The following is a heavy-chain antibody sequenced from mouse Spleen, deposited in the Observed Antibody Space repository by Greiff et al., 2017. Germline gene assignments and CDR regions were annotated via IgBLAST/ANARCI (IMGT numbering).Heavy chain of an antibody. CDR1: GFTFSDYG. D-gene: IGHD2-14*01. CDR2: ISSGSSTI. Sequence: EVHLVESGGGLVKPGGSLKLSCAASGFTFSDYGMHWVRQAPEKGLEWVAYISSGSSTIYYADTVKGRFTISRDNAKNTLFLQMTSLRSEDTAMYYCARGYYRYADWYFDVWGAGTTVTVSS. J-gene: IGHJ1*01. CDR3: ARGYYRYADWYFDV. V-gene: IGHV5-17*01.